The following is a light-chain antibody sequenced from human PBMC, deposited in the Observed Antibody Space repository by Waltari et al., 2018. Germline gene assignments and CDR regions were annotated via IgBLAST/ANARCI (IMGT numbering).Light chain of an antibody. Sequence: YELTQPPSVSVAPGKTAKISCGGHDIRDKTVHWYQQKPGQAPVLVICDDTVRPSGIPRRIAGSDTATLTIARVEAGDGAVYYCQVWDGDADHPVFGGGTKLTVL. CDR2: DDT. J-gene: IGLJ2*01. V-gene: IGLV3-21*03. CDR3: QVWDGDADHPV. CDR1: DIRDKT.